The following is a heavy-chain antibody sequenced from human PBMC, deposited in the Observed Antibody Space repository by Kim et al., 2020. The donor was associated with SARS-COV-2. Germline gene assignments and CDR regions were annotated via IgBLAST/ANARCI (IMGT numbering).Heavy chain of an antibody. CDR3: ARVVPDPNAFDI. V-gene: IGHV3-21*01. D-gene: IGHD3-10*02. Sequence: GGSLRLSCAASGFTFSSYSMNWVRQAPGKGLEWVSSISSSSSYIYYTDSVKGRFTISRDNAKNSLYLQMNSLRAEDTAVYYCARVVPDPNAFDIWGQGTMVTVSS. J-gene: IGHJ3*02. CDR2: ISSSSSYI. CDR1: GFTFSSYS.